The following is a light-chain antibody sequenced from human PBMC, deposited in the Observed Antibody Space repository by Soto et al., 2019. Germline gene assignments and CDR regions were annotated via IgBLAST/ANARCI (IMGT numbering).Light chain of an antibody. Sequence: QSALTQPASVSGSPGQSITICCTGTSSDVGGYNYVSWYQQHPGKAPKLMIFEVRNRPSGVSNRFSGSKSGNTASLTISGLQAEDEADYSCSSYTSNNTLLFGGGTKLTVL. CDR2: EVR. CDR3: SSYTSNNTLL. V-gene: IGLV2-14*01. J-gene: IGLJ2*01. CDR1: SSDVGGYNY.